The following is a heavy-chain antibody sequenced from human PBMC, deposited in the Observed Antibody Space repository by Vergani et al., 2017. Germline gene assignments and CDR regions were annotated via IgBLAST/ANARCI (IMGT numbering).Heavy chain of an antibody. D-gene: IGHD2-15*01. Sequence: EVQLVESGGGLVQPGRSLRLSCAASGFTFDDYAMHWVRQAPGKGLEWVSGISWNSGSIGYADSVKGRFTISRDNAKNSLYLQMNSLRAEDTAVYYCAKDAGYCSGGSCYYSFYFDYWGQGTLVTVSS. J-gene: IGHJ4*02. CDR3: AKDAGYCSGGSCYYSFYFDY. V-gene: IGHV3-9*01. CDR2: ISWNSGSI. CDR1: GFTFDDYA.